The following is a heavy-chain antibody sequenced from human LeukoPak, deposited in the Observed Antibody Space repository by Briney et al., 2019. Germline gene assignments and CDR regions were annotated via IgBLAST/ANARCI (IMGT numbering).Heavy chain of an antibody. V-gene: IGHV1-2*02. CDR1: GYTFTGYY. J-gene: IGHJ4*02. CDR3: ARIYYDSSGYSYFDC. D-gene: IGHD3-22*01. Sequence: GASVKVSCKASGYTFTGYYMHWVRQAPGQGLEWMGWINPNSGGTNYAQKFQGRVTMTRDTSISTAYMELSRLRSDDTAVYYCARIYYDSSGYSYFDCWGQGTLVTVSS. CDR2: INPNSGGT.